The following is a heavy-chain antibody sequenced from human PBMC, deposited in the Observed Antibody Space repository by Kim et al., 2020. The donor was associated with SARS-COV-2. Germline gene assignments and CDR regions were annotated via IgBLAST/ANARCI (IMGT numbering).Heavy chain of an antibody. Sequence: SETLSLTCAVYGGSFSGYYWSWIRQPPGQGLEWIGEFNLSGSTNYNPSLRSRVTISVDTSKNQFSLKLSSVTAADTAVYYCAGHKWLKSGSFDYWGQGTLVTVSS. CDR3: AGHKWLKSGSFDY. J-gene: IGHJ4*02. V-gene: IGHV4-34*01. CDR2: FNLSGST. D-gene: IGHD5-18*01. CDR1: GGSFSGYY.